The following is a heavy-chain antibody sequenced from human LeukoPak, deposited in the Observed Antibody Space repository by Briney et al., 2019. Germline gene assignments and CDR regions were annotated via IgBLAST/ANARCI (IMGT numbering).Heavy chain of an antibody. D-gene: IGHD5-18*01. Sequence: ASVKVSCKVSGYTLTSYYMHWVRQAPGQGLEWMGWINPNSRGTDSAQKFQGRFSMTRDTSISTAYMELSRLRSDDTAVYYCARRAREYSHDAFDIWGQGTMVTVSS. CDR3: ARRAREYSHDAFDI. CDR2: INPNSRGT. J-gene: IGHJ3*02. V-gene: IGHV1-2*02. CDR1: GYTLTSYY.